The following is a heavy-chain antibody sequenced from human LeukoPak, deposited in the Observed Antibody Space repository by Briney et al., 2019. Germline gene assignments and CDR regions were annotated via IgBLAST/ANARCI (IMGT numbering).Heavy chain of an antibody. CDR2: INPSGGST. J-gene: IGHJ4*02. Sequence: ASVKVSCKASGYTFTSYYMHWVRRAPGQGLEWMGIINPSGGSTSYAQKFQGRVTMTRDTSTSTVYMELSSLRSEDTAVYYCARILWAVGYSYGYEDYWGQGTLVTVSS. V-gene: IGHV1-46*01. CDR3: ARILWAVGYSYGYEDY. CDR1: GYTFTSYY. D-gene: IGHD5-18*01.